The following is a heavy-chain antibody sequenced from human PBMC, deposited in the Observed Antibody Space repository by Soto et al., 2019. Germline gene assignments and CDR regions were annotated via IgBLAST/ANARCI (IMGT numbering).Heavy chain of an antibody. D-gene: IGHD5-12*01. Sequence: QVQLQESGPGLVKPSGTLSLTCAVSGGSISSSNWWSWVRQPPGKGLEWIGEIYHSGSTNYNPSIRSRVTISVDKSKSQFSLKLSSVTAADTAVYYCARETDSGTHYFDYWGQGTLVTVSS. V-gene: IGHV4-4*02. CDR1: GGSISSSNW. CDR2: IYHSGST. J-gene: IGHJ4*02. CDR3: ARETDSGTHYFDY.